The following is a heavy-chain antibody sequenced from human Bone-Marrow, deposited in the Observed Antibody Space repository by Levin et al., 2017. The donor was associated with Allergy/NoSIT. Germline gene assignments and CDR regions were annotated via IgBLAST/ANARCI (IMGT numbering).Heavy chain of an antibody. Sequence: SCAASGFTFSSYAMSWVRQAPGKGLEWVSAISGSGGSTYYADSVKGRFTISRDNSKNTLYLQMNSLRAEDTAVYYCAKGSDYDILTGGTGYFDYWGQGTLVTVSS. CDR3: AKGSDYDILTGGTGYFDY. D-gene: IGHD3-9*01. V-gene: IGHV3-23*01. CDR2: ISGSGGST. J-gene: IGHJ4*02. CDR1: GFTFSSYA.